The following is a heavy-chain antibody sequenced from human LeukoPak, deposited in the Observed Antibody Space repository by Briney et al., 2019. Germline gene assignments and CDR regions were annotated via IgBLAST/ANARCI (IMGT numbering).Heavy chain of an antibody. J-gene: IGHJ4*02. CDR1: GFTFSSYW. Sequence: PGGSLRLSCAASGFTFSSYWMSWVRQAPGKGVEWVANIKQGGSEKYYVDSVKGRFTISRENAKNSLYLQMNSLRAEDTAVYYCARWYYGSGSWVLDYWGQGTLVTVSS. V-gene: IGHV3-7*05. D-gene: IGHD3-10*01. CDR2: IKQGGSEK. CDR3: ARWYYGSGSWVLDY.